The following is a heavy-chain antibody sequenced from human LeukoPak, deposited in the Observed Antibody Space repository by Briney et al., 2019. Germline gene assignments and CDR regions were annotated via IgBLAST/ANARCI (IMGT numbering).Heavy chain of an antibody. D-gene: IGHD2-21*02. J-gene: IGHJ2*01. CDR3: AKVLLDWYFDL. Sequence: GGSLRLSCAASGFTFSSYGMPWVRQAPGKGLEWVAVISYDGSNKYYADSVKGRFTISRDNSKNTLYLQMNSLRAEDTAVYYCAKVLLDWYFDLWGRGTLVTVSS. V-gene: IGHV3-30*18. CDR1: GFTFSSYG. CDR2: ISYDGSNK.